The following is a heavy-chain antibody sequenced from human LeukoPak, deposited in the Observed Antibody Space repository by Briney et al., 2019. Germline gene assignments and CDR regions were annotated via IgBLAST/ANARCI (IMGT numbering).Heavy chain of an antibody. J-gene: IGHJ4*02. Sequence: GASVKVSCTASGYTFTSYDINWVRQATGQGLEWMGWMNPNSGNTGYAQKFQGRVTMTRNTSISTAYMELSRLRSDDTAVYYCARAVLRFLEALKSWGQGTLVTVSS. CDR2: MNPNSGNT. V-gene: IGHV1-8*01. D-gene: IGHD3-3*01. CDR1: GYTFTSYD. CDR3: ARAVLRFLEALKS.